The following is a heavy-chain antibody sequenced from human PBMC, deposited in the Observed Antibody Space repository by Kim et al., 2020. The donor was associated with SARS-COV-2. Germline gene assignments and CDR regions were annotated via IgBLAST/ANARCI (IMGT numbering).Heavy chain of an antibody. Sequence: SLKSRVTISVDTSKNQFSLKLSSVTAADTAVYYWARGPKLVQGSGANMDVWGKGTTVTVSS. D-gene: IGHD6-13*01. V-gene: IGHV4-34*13. J-gene: IGHJ6*03. CDR3: ARGPKLVQGSGANMDV.